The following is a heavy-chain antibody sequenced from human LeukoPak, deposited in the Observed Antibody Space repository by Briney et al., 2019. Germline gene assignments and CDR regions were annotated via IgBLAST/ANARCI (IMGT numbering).Heavy chain of an antibody. Sequence: PQASVKVSCKASGGTFSSYAISWVRQAPGQGLEWMGGIIPIFGTANYAQKFQGRVTITADESTSTAYMELSSLRSEDTAVYYCALSSGYYYSVDYWGQGTLVTVSS. V-gene: IGHV1-69*13. D-gene: IGHD3-22*01. CDR1: GGTFSSYA. J-gene: IGHJ4*02. CDR2: IIPIFGTA. CDR3: ALSSGYYYSVDY.